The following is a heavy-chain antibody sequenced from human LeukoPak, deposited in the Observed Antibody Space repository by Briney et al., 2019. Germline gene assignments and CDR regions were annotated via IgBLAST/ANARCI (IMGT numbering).Heavy chain of an antibody. Sequence: GGSLRLSCAASGFTFSNYWMHWVRQAPGEGLVWVSRIYRDGSSTDYADSVKGRFTISRDNAKNTLYLQMNSLRAEDTAVYFCARDGDGYNFDYWGQGTLVIVSS. CDR2: IYRDGSST. CDR1: GFTFSNYW. V-gene: IGHV3-74*01. J-gene: IGHJ4*02. D-gene: IGHD5-24*01. CDR3: ARDGDGYNFDY.